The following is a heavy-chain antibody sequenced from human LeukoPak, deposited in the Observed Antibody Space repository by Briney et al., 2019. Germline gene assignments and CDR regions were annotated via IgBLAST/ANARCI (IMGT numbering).Heavy chain of an antibody. Sequence: PGRSLRLSCAASGFTFSSYGMHWVRQAPGKGLEWVAVIWYDGSNKYYADSVKGRFTISRDNSKNTLYLQMNSLRAEDTAVYYCAGDYGLNCRSTSCAGAFDIWGQGTMVTVSP. J-gene: IGHJ3*02. CDR3: AGDYGLNCRSTSCAGAFDI. D-gene: IGHD2-2*01. CDR2: IWYDGSNK. CDR1: GFTFSSYG. V-gene: IGHV3-33*01.